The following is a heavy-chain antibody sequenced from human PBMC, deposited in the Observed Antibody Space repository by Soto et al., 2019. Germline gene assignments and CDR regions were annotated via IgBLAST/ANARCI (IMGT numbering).Heavy chain of an antibody. CDR1: RFTLRSYA. CDR2: ISASGDIT. Sequence: EVQLLESGGGLVQPGGSLTLSCAASRFTLRSYAMTWVHQAPGKGLEWVSGISASGDITYYADSVKGRFTISRDNFRDTLYLQMNSLTAEDTAVYYCAKPPPYTTDDTFDIWGQGTMVTVSS. V-gene: IGHV3-23*01. D-gene: IGHD2-2*02. CDR3: AKPPPYTTDDTFDI. J-gene: IGHJ3*02.